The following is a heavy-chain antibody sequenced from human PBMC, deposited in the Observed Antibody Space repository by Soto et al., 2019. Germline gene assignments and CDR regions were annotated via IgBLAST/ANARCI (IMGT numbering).Heavy chain of an antibody. D-gene: IGHD3-22*01. V-gene: IGHV4-34*01. CDR3: ARCKADYYDSSGYCPFDY. CDR2: INHSGST. CDR1: GGSFSGYY. Sequence: PSETLSLTCAVYGGSFSGYYWSWIRQPPGKGLEGSGEINHSGSTNYNPSLKSRVTISVDTSKNQFSLKLSSVTAADTAVYYCARCKADYYDSSGYCPFDYWGQGTLVTVSS. J-gene: IGHJ4*02.